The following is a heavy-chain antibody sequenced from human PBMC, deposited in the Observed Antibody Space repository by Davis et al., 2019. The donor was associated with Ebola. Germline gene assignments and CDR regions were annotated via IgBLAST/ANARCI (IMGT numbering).Heavy chain of an antibody. Sequence: SETLSLTCTVSGGSISSSSYYWGWIRQPPEKGLEWIGEVNDSGSTNYSPSLKSRVTISVDTSKNQFSLKLSSVTAADTAVYYCARGAAYAWFDPWGQGTLVTVSS. CDR3: ARGAAYAWFDP. V-gene: IGHV4-39*07. CDR2: VNDSGST. J-gene: IGHJ5*02. D-gene: IGHD6-25*01. CDR1: GGSISSSSYY.